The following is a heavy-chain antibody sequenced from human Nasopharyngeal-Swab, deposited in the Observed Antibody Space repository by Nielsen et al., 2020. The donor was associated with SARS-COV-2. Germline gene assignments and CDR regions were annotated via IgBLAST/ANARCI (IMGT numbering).Heavy chain of an antibody. CDR3: ARGANWFDP. J-gene: IGHJ5*02. V-gene: IGHV4-34*01. Sequence: SETLSLTCTVSGGSISGYYWSWIRQPPGKGLEWIGEINHSGSTNYNPSLKSRVTISVDTSKNQFSLKLSSVTAADTAVYYCARGANWFDPWGQGTLVTVSS. CDR2: INHSGST. CDR1: GGSISGYY.